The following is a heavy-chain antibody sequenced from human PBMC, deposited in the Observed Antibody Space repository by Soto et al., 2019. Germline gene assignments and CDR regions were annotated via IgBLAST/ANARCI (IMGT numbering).Heavy chain of an antibody. J-gene: IGHJ4*02. V-gene: IGHV3-23*01. Sequence: QPGGSLRLSCAASGFTFSSYAMSWVRQAPGKGLEWVSAISGSGGSTYYADSVKGRFTISRDNSKNTLYLQMNSLRAEDTAVYYCAKDGEYYDILTGYSHAPFDYWGQGTLVTVSS. CDR3: AKDGEYYDILTGYSHAPFDY. CDR1: GFTFSSYA. CDR2: ISGSGGST. D-gene: IGHD3-9*01.